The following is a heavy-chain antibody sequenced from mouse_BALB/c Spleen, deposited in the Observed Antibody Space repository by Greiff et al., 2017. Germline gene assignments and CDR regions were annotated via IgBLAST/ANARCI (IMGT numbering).Heavy chain of an antibody. Sequence: VKLLESGAELARPGASVKLSCKASGYTFTSYWMQWVKQRPGQGLEWIGAIYPGDGDTRYTQKFKGKATLTADKSSSTAYMQLSSLASEDSAVYYCARGVDYWGQGTTLTVSS. CDR2: IYPGDGDT. V-gene: IGHV1-87*01. CDR1: GYTFTSYW. CDR3: ARGVDY. J-gene: IGHJ2*01.